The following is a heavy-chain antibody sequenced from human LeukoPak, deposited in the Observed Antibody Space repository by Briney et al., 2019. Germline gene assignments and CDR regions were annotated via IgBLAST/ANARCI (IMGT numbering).Heavy chain of an antibody. CDR1: GYTFTSYY. V-gene: IGHV1-46*03. Sequence: ASVKVSCKASGYTFTSYYMHWVRQAPGQGLEWMGIINPSGGSTSYAQKFQGRVTMTRDTSTSTVYIELSSLRSEDTAVYYCASSSYYYYYMDVWGKGTTVTVSS. D-gene: IGHD6-6*01. CDR3: ASSSYYYYYMDV. CDR2: INPSGGST. J-gene: IGHJ6*03.